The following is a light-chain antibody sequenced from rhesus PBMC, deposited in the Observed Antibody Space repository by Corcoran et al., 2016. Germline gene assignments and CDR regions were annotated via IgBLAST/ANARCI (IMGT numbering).Light chain of an antibody. CDR3: LQHSNWPYS. CDR2: GAS. J-gene: IGKJ2*01. V-gene: IGKV3-24*01. CDR1: QSVSSS. Sequence: EIVMTQSPATLSLSPGERATLSCRASQSVSSSLAWYQQKPGQAPRLLIYGASSRATGIPDRFSGSGSGTDFTLTISSLEPEDVAVYYCLQHSNWPYSFGQGTKVEIK.